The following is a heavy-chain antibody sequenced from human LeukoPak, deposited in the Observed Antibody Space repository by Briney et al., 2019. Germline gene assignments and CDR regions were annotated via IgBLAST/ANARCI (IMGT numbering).Heavy chain of an antibody. CDR2: INWNGGST. V-gene: IGHV3-20*04. CDR3: VRDIDYYGSGSYYNVGPFDY. J-gene: IGHJ4*02. D-gene: IGHD3-10*01. CDR1: GFTFDDYG. Sequence: PGGSLRLSCAASGFTFDDYGMSWVRQAPGKGLEWVSGINWNGGSTGYADSVKGRFTISRDNAKNSLDLQMNSLRAEDTALYYCVRDIDYYGSGSYYNVGPFDYWGQGTLVTVSS.